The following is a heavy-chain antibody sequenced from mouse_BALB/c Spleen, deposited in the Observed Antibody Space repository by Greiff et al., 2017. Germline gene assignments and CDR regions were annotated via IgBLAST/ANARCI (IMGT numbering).Heavy chain of an antibody. Sequence: EVKLVESGGGLVQPGGSMKLSCVASGFTFSNYWMNWVRQSPEKGLEWVAEIRLKSNNYATHYAESVKGRFTISRDDSKSSVYLQMNNLRAEDTGIYYCTRAQPYFDYWGQGTTLTVSS. J-gene: IGHJ2*01. CDR2: IRLKSNNYAT. CDR3: TRAQPYFDY. D-gene: IGHD3-2*02. V-gene: IGHV6-6*02. CDR1: GFTFSNYW.